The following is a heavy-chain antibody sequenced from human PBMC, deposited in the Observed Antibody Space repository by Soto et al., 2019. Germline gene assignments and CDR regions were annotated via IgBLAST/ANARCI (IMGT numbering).Heavy chain of an antibody. Sequence: ASVKVSCKASGYTFTSYYMHWVRQAPGQGLEWMGIINPSGGSTSYAQKFQGRVTMTRDTSTSTVYMELSSLRSEDTAVYYCASSYMVRGVITKPWFDPWGQGTLVTVSS. D-gene: IGHD3-10*01. V-gene: IGHV1-46*03. J-gene: IGHJ5*02. CDR1: GYTFTSYY. CDR3: ASSYMVRGVITKPWFDP. CDR2: INPSGGST.